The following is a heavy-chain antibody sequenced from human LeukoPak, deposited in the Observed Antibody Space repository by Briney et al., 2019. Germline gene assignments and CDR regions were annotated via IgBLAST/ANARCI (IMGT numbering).Heavy chain of an antibody. Sequence: GGSLRLSCSASGFTFSSDAMHWVRQAPGQGLEYVSTISSNGGSTYYADSVKGRFTISRDNSKNTLYLQMSSLRAEDTAVYYCAKDYCSGGSCYHYWYFDLWGRGTRVTVSS. CDR2: ISSNGGST. V-gene: IGHV3-64D*09. CDR3: AKDYCSGGSCYHYWYFDL. J-gene: IGHJ2*01. D-gene: IGHD2-15*01. CDR1: GFTFSSDA.